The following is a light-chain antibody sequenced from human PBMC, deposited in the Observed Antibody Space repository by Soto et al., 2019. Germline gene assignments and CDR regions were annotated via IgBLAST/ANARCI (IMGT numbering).Light chain of an antibody. V-gene: IGLV2-14*01. J-gene: IGLJ3*02. CDR3: SSYTSSSTLV. Sequence: QSALTQPASVSGSPGQSITISCTGTSSDMGGYNYVSWYQQHPGKAPKLMIFEVSNRPSGVSNRFSGSKSGNTASLTISGLQAEDEADYYCSSYTSSSTLVFGGGTKLIVL. CDR1: SSDMGGYNY. CDR2: EVS.